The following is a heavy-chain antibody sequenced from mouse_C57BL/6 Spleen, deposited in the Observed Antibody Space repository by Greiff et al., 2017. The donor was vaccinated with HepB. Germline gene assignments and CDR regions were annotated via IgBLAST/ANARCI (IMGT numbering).Heavy chain of an antibody. D-gene: IGHD2-12*01. Sequence: VQLQQSGPELVKPGASVKMSCKASGYTFTDYNMHWVKQSHGKSLEWIGYINPNNGGTSYNQKFKGKATLTVNKSSSTAYMELRSLTSEDSAVYYCARYYTLYWYFDVWGTGTTVTVSS. CDR1: GYTFTDYN. CDR3: ARYYTLYWYFDV. J-gene: IGHJ1*03. CDR2: INPNNGGT. V-gene: IGHV1-22*01.